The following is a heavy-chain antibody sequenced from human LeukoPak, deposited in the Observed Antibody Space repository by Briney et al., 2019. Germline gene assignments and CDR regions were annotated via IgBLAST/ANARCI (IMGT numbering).Heavy chain of an antibody. D-gene: IGHD6-13*01. V-gene: IGHV3-23*01. CDR1: GFTFSSCA. CDR2: ISGSGGRP. CDR3: ARDGQAAVHYYYYYGMDV. J-gene: IGHJ6*02. Sequence: GGSLRLSCAASGFTFSSCAMSWVRQAPGKGLEWVSAISGSGGRPYYADSVKGRFTISRDNAKNSLYLQMNSLRAEDTAVYYCARDGQAAVHYYYYYGMDVWGQGTTVTVSS.